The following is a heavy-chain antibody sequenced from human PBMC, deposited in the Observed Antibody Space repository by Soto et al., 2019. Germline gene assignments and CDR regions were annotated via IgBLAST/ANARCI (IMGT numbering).Heavy chain of an antibody. D-gene: IGHD3-3*01. CDR1: GGTFSSYA. V-gene: IGHV1-3*01. J-gene: IGHJ3*01. Sequence: ASVQVSCKASGGTFSSYAMHWVRQAPGHRLEWMGWINAANGHTRYSQNFHDRVTITSDTSASTAYLELSTLRSEDMAVYYCAREGFDFWSGYPLRAFDVWGQGTMVTV. CDR2: INAANGHT. CDR3: AREGFDFWSGYPLRAFDV.